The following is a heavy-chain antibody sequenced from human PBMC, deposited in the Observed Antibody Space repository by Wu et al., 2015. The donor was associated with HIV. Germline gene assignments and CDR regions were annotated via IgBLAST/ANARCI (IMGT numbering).Heavy chain of an antibody. CDR2: VDPENGQT. CDR1: GFKFIDYY. Sequence: VQLVQSGADVKRPGTTVKVSCRISGFKFIDYYISWVQQAPGKGLEWMGFVDPENGQTMYAAKFQDRVTITADASTDTAYMELRHLTSEDTATYYCARGDGGFYSSGWYGVAFETWGQGTKVTVS. J-gene: IGHJ3*02. V-gene: IGHV1-69-2*01. CDR3: ARGDGGFYSSGWYGVAFET. D-gene: IGHD6-19*01.